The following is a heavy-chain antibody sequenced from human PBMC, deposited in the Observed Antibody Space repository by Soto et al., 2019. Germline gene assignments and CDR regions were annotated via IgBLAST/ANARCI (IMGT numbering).Heavy chain of an antibody. V-gene: IGHV3-23*01. Sequence: GGSLRLSCAASGFTFANYDMNWVRQAPGKGPEWVSGISGSGGRTYYADSVQGRFSISRDNSKNTLYLQMNSLRAEDTAVYYCANRPRYYNMDVWGQGTTVTVS. CDR1: GFTFANYD. J-gene: IGHJ6*02. CDR2: ISGSGGRT. CDR3: ANRPRYYNMDV.